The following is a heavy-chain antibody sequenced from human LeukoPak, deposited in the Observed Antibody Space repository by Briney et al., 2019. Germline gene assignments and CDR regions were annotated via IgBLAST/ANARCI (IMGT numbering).Heavy chain of an antibody. D-gene: IGHD3-22*01. J-gene: IGHJ4*02. V-gene: IGHV4-4*07. CDR1: GASISSYY. Sequence: SETLSLTCTVSGASISSYYWNWIRQPAGKGLEWIGRIYTSGSTYYNPSLKSRVTISVDTSKNQFSLKLSSVTAADTAVYYCAXXXRDDYXDSSGXXRDYXGQG. CDR2: IYTSGST. CDR3: AXXXRDDYXDSSGXXRDY.